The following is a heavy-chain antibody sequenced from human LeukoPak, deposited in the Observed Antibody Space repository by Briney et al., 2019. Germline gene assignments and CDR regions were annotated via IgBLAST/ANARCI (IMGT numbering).Heavy chain of an antibody. Sequence: SETLSLTCTVSGGSISSSTYYWGWIRQPPGKGLEWIGSIYYSGSTYYNPSLKSRVTISVDTSKNQFSLKLRSVTAADTAVYYCASLRERSYYARGFDYWGQGTLVTVSS. CDR1: GGSISSSTYY. V-gene: IGHV4-39*01. D-gene: IGHD1-26*01. CDR3: ASLRERSYYARGFDY. J-gene: IGHJ4*02. CDR2: IYYSGST.